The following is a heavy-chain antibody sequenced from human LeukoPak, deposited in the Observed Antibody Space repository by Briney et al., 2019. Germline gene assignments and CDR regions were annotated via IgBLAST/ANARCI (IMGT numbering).Heavy chain of an antibody. D-gene: IGHD3-10*01. CDR3: AKVKYYGSGSYFDAFDI. CDR1: GFTFSSYA. CDR2: ISGSGGST. Sequence: HTGGSLRLSCAASGFTFSSYAMSWVRQAPGKGLEWVSAISGSGGSTYYADSVKGRFTISRDNSKSTLYLQMNSLRAEDTAVYYCAKVKYYGSGSYFDAFDIWGQGTMVTVPS. V-gene: IGHV3-23*01. J-gene: IGHJ3*02.